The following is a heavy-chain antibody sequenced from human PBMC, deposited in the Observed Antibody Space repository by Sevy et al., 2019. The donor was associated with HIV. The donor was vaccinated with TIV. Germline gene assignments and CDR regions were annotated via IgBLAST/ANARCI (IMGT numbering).Heavy chain of an antibody. V-gene: IGHV1-69*13. CDR3: ARAVEMATHSYNSYGMDV. J-gene: IGHJ6*02. CDR2: IIRICGTA. CDR1: GGTFSSYA. D-gene: IGHD5-12*01. Sequence: ASVKVSCKASGGTFSSYAISWVRQAPGRGLEWMGGIIRICGTANYAQKFRGRVTVTADESTSTASMELGSLRSEDTAVYYCARAVEMATHSYNSYGMDVWGQGTTVTVSS.